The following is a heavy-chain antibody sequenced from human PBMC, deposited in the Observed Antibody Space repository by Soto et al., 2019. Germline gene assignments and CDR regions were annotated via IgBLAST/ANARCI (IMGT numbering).Heavy chain of an antibody. D-gene: IGHD5-12*01. CDR3: ARRSHIVVCTC. J-gene: IGHJ1*01. CDR2: FYYAGRS. Sequence: LSLTCIVSGASFSDANYYWVWILQPPGEGLEWIGSFYYAGRSYYNASLKCRVTIPVDTTKNHFPLMLSSVTAPDPAVYYCARRSHIVVCTCWGKGTLVTVSS. CDR1: GASFSDANYY. V-gene: IGHV4-39*02.